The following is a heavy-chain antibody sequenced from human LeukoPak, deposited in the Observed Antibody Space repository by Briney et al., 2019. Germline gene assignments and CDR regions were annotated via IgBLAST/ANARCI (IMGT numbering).Heavy chain of an antibody. CDR2: IYHNGST. Sequence: SETLSLTCTVSGYSISSGYYWGWIRQPPGKGLEWIGSIYHNGSTYYNPSLKSRVTISVDTSKNQFSLKLSSVTAADTAVYYCAREGTSWNSGSYWGYVDPWGQGTLVTVSS. J-gene: IGHJ5*02. V-gene: IGHV4-38-2*02. D-gene: IGHD1-26*01. CDR3: AREGTSWNSGSYWGYVDP. CDR1: GYSISSGYY.